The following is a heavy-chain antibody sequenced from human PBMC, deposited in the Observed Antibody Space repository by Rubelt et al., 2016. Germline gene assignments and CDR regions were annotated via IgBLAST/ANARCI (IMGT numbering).Heavy chain of an antibody. D-gene: IGHD2-2*01. CDR1: GGTFSSYA. Sequence: QVQLVQSGAEVKKPGSSVKVSCKASGGTFSSYAISWVRQAPGQGLEWMGRIIPILGIANYAQKFQGRVTITAEKSTSTDYMELRSLRSEDTAVYYCARDDCSSTSCSPQGWGQGTLVTVSS. CDR2: IIPILGIA. V-gene: IGHV1-69*04. CDR3: ARDDCSSTSCSPQG. J-gene: IGHJ4*02.